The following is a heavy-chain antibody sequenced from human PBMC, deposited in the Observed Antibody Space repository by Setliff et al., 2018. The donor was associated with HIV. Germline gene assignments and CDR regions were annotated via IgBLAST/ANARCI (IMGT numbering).Heavy chain of an antibody. V-gene: IGHV3-11*04. Sequence: LSLTCAASGFGFSGYFMSWIRQTPRKGLEWISYISSTGSTIDYSDSVKGRFTISRDNDESSLYLQMNSLRAEDTAVYYCASPAYSSGWYGHWGQGTLVTVSS. CDR1: GFGFSGYF. CDR2: ISSTGSTI. J-gene: IGHJ5*02. D-gene: IGHD3-22*01. CDR3: ASPAYSSGWYGH.